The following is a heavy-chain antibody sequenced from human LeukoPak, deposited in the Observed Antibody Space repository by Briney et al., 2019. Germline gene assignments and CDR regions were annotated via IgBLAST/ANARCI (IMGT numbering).Heavy chain of an antibody. V-gene: IGHV3-30*02. CDR3: AKGSSMGEY. CDR1: GFTFSSYG. Sequence: AGGSLRPACAASGFTFSSYGMHWVRQAPSKGLEWVAFIRYDGSNNDYADSVKGRFTISGDNPKNTLYLQMNSLRAEDTAVYYCAKGSSMGEYWGQGTLVTVSS. J-gene: IGHJ4*02. CDR2: IRYDGSNN. D-gene: IGHD3-16*01.